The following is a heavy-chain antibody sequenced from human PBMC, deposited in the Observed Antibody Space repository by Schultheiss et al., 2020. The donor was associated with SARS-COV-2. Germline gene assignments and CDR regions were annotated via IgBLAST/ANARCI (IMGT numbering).Heavy chain of an antibody. CDR1: GFTFSSYG. J-gene: IGHJ6*02. CDR3: ARGDMVRGVPYYYYYYGMDV. V-gene: IGHV3-33*01. Sequence: GGSLRLSCAASGFTFSSYGMHWVRQAPGKGLEWVAVIWYDGSNKYYADSVKGRFTISRDNSKNTLYLQMNSLRAEDTAVYYCARGDMVRGVPYYYYYYGMDVWGQGTTVTVSS. D-gene: IGHD3-10*01. CDR2: IWYDGSNK.